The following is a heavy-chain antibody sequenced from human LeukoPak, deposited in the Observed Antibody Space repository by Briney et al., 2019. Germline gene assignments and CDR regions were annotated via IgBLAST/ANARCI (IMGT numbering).Heavy chain of an antibody. CDR1: QFTFRSYA. V-gene: IGHV3-23*01. Sequence: PGGSLRLSCEASQFTFRSYAMTWVRQPPGKGLEWVSTISGSGNDTYYADSVKGRFTISRDNSRSILYLQMNSLRAEDTALYYCAKDNPPRRIGYNNFYFDYWGQGTLVTVSS. D-gene: IGHD5-18*01. J-gene: IGHJ4*02. CDR3: AKDNPPRRIGYNNFYFDY. CDR2: ISGSGNDT.